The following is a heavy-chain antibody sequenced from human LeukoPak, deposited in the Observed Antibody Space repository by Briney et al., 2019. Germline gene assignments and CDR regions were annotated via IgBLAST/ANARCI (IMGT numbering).Heavy chain of an antibody. CDR3: ARASHYYDSSGYYLLDY. CDR1: GGTFSSYA. J-gene: IGHJ4*02. Sequence: SVKVSCKASGGTFSSYAISWVRQAPGQGLEWMGGIIPIFGTANYAQKFQGRVTTTADKSTSTAYMELSSLRSEDTAVYYCARASHYYDSSGYYLLDYWGQGTLVTVSS. D-gene: IGHD3-22*01. CDR2: IIPIFGTA. V-gene: IGHV1-69*06.